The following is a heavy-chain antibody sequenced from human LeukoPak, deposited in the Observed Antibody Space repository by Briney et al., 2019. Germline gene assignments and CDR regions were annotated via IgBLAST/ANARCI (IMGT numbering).Heavy chain of an antibody. CDR2: IFYRGNT. J-gene: IGHJ4*02. D-gene: IGHD5-18*01. CDR3: ARLGYTDGYYFDY. V-gene: IGHV4-59*08. CDR1: GGSISSYY. Sequence: PSETLSLTCTVSGGSISSYYWSWIRQPPGKGLEYIGYIFYRGNTNYNPSLKSRVTISVDTSENQFSLKLTSVTAADTAVYYCARLGYTDGYYFDYWGQGTLVTVSS.